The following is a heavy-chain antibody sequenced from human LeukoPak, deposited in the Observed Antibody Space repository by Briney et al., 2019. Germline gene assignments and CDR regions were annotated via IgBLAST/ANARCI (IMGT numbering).Heavy chain of an antibody. Sequence: SVKVSCKASGGTFSSYAISWVRQAPGQGLEWMGGIIPIFGTANYAQKFQGRVTVTTDESTSTAYMELSSLRSEDTAVYYCAREDRFGRSFDYWGQGTLVTVSS. J-gene: IGHJ4*02. CDR3: AREDRFGRSFDY. CDR1: GGTFSSYA. CDR2: IIPIFGTA. D-gene: IGHD3-10*01. V-gene: IGHV1-69*05.